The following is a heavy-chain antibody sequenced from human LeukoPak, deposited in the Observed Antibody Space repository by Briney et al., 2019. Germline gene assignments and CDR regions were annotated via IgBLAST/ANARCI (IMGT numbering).Heavy chain of an antibody. CDR1: GFTFSNYW. D-gene: IGHD6-6*01. CDR2: IKQDGSEE. V-gene: IGHV3-7*05. Sequence: GGSLRLSCAASGFTFSNYWMSWVRQAPGKGREWVANIKQDGSEEVYVDSLKGRFTISRDNAKNSLFLQMNTLRAEDTAVYYCARDPYSSTWSYGMDVWGQGTTVTVSS. J-gene: IGHJ6*02. CDR3: ARDPYSSTWSYGMDV.